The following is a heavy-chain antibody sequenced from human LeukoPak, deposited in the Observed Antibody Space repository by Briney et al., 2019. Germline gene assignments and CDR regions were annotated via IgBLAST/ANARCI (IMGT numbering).Heavy chain of an antibody. CDR1: GGSISSGSYS. J-gene: IGHJ4*02. CDR3: ARQTGSGLFILP. Sequence: SETLSLTCTVAGGSISSGSYSWSWIRQPAGKGLEWIGRIYPSGSANYNPSLKSRVTISVDTSKNQFSLRLTSVTAADTAVYYCARQTGSGLFILPGGQGTLVTVSS. V-gene: IGHV4-61*02. D-gene: IGHD3/OR15-3a*01. CDR2: IYPSGSA.